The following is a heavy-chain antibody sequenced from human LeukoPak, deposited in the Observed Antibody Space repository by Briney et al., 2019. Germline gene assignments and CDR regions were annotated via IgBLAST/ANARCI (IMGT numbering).Heavy chain of an antibody. CDR2: RYYSGTT. Sequence: SETLSLTCTVSGGSVDTGSYWWGWIRQPPGKALVWIGVRYYSGTTYYNPSLKSRVSLSMDKSKNQFSLRVNSPTAADTAVYYCARHRGFCDSWRQGTLVSVS. D-gene: IGHD2-2*03. J-gene: IGHJ4*02. V-gene: IGHV4-39*01. CDR3: ARHRGFCDS. CDR1: GGSVDTGSYW.